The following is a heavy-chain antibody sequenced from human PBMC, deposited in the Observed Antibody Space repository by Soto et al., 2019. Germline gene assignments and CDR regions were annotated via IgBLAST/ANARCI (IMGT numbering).Heavy chain of an antibody. CDR3: ARDKVVGPTKLDY. Sequence: EVQLVESGGGLVQPGGSLRLSCVVSGFTFSTYWMSWVRQAPGKGLEWVANIKEDGSEKYYLDSVKGRFTIYRDNAKNSLYLQMNSLRAEDTAVYYCARDKVVGPTKLDYWGQGTLVTVSS. D-gene: IGHD1-26*01. V-gene: IGHV3-7*01. CDR2: IKEDGSEK. J-gene: IGHJ4*02. CDR1: GFTFSTYW.